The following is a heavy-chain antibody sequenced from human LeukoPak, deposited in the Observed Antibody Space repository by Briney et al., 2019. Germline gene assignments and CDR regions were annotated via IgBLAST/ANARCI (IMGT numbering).Heavy chain of an antibody. CDR2: LYYRGRA. D-gene: IGHD2-21*01. CDR3: VVSRTLFYYYMDV. Sequence: PSEPLSLTCTVSGGSISSYYWSWIRQPPGKGLEWFGYLYYRGRANYHPFLKSRVTISVDTSKNQFSLKLSSVTAADTAVYYCVVSRTLFYYYMDVWGKGTTVTVSS. J-gene: IGHJ6*03. CDR1: GGSISSYY. V-gene: IGHV4-59*01.